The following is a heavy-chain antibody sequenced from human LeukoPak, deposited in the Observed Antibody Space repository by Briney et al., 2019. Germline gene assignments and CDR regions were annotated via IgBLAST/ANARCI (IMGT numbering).Heavy chain of an antibody. D-gene: IGHD3-10*01. Sequence: ASVKVSCKASGYTFTGYFIHWVRQAPGQGLEWMGWINPNSGGTNYAQKFQGRVTMTRDTSISTAYMELSRLRSDDTAVYYCARAGNYYTDYYYYYMDVWGKGTTVTISS. CDR3: ARAGNYYTDYYYYYMDV. J-gene: IGHJ6*03. CDR1: GYTFTGYF. CDR2: INPNSGGT. V-gene: IGHV1-2*02.